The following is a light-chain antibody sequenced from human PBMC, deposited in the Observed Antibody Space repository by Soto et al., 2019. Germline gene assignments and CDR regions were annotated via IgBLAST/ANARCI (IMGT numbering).Light chain of an antibody. CDR3: CSHAGSYSYV. V-gene: IGLV2-11*01. J-gene: IGLJ1*01. CDR1: SSDVGGYNY. CDR2: DVS. Sequence: QSALAQPRSVSGSPGQSVTISCTGTSSDVGGYNYVSWYQEQPGKAPKLMIYDVSKRPSGVPDHFSGSKSGNTASLTISGLQAEDEADYYCCSHAGSYSYVLGTGTRSPS.